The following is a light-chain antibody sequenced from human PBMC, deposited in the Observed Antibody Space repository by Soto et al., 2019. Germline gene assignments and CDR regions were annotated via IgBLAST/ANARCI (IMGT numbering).Light chain of an antibody. Sequence: DIEMTQSPSSLSASLGDRVTITCRASQSISNYLNWYQHKPGKAPKLLIYAASSLQSGVPTRFSGSGSGTDFTLTISSLQPEDFATYYCQKSYHTPLTFGGGTKVEIK. CDR1: QSISNY. V-gene: IGKV1-39*01. CDR3: QKSYHTPLT. J-gene: IGKJ4*01. CDR2: AAS.